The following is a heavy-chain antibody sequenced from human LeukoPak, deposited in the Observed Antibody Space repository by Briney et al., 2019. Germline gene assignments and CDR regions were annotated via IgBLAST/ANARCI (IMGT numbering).Heavy chain of an antibody. CDR1: GFTFSTYA. J-gene: IGHJ1*01. V-gene: IGHV3-23*01. CDR3: SKDFTVTTVGYFHY. CDR2: IRSGGNT. Sequence: GGSLRLSCAASGFTFSTYAMSWVRQAPGKGLEWVSSIRSGGNTYYADSVKGRFTISRDNSKNTLFLQLNSLRAEDTAVYFCSKDFTVTTVGYFHYWGQGTLATVSS. D-gene: IGHD4-17*01.